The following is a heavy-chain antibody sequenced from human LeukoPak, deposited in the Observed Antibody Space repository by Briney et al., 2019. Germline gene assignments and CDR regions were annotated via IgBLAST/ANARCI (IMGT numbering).Heavy chain of an antibody. CDR1: GFTFRDFS. CDR2: VSGDGGVT. CDR3: AKGNNTISFNFDY. D-gene: IGHD2-2*01. J-gene: IGHJ4*02. Sequence: GGSVRLSCTVSGFTFRDFSMHWDRQAPGKGLQWVGLVSGDGGVTHYPDSVKGRFTISRDNNQNSLYLQMNSLTVEDSAFYYCAKGNNTISFNFDYWGQGTLVTASS. V-gene: IGHV3-43*02.